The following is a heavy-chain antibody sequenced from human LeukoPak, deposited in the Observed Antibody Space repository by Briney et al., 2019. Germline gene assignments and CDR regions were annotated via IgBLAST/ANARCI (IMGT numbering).Heavy chain of an antibody. CDR3: ARHYDFWSGSPGDYFDY. D-gene: IGHD3-3*01. CDR2: ISYSGST. V-gene: IGHV4-31*03. Sequence: SQTLSLTCTVSGGSITSGGYFWSWIRQHPGKGLECIGHISYSGSTYYNPSLKSRVTISVDTSKNQFSLKLSSVTAADTAVYYCARHYDFWSGSPGDYFDYWGQGTLVTVSS. J-gene: IGHJ4*02. CDR1: GGSITSGGYF.